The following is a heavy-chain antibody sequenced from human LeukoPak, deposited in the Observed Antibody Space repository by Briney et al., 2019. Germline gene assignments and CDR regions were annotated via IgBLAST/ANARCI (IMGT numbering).Heavy chain of an antibody. Sequence: ASVKVSCKASGYTFTSYAMNWVRQAPGQWLELMGRTNTNTGNPTYAQGFTGRFVFSLDTSVSTAYLQISSLKAEDTAVYYCARVVRGSSGYRYYFDYWGQGTLVTVSS. J-gene: IGHJ4*02. V-gene: IGHV7-4-1*02. D-gene: IGHD3-22*01. CDR2: TNTNTGNP. CDR1: GYTFTSYA. CDR3: ARVVRGSSGYRYYFDY.